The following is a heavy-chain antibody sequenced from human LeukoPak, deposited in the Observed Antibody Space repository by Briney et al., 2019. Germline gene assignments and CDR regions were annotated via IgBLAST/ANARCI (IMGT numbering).Heavy chain of an antibody. D-gene: IGHD5-18*01. CDR3: AREKAVDTGRAFDI. CDR2: IKQDGTEK. CDR1: GSTFTTYW. Sequence: GGSLRLSCAASGSTFTTYWLSCVRQAAGKGLEWVANIKQDGTEKYYVDSVKGRFTISRDNAKNSLYLQMNSLRAEDTAVYYCAREKAVDTGRAFDIWGQGTMVTVSS. V-gene: IGHV3-7*01. J-gene: IGHJ3*02.